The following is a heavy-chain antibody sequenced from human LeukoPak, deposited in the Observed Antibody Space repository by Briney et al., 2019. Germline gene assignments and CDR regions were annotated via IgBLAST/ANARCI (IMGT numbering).Heavy chain of an antibody. CDR1: GGSVSSGSYY. D-gene: IGHD4-23*01. CDR2: IYTSGST. V-gene: IGHV4-61*02. Sequence: PSETLSLTCTVSGGSVSSGSYYWSWIRQPAGKGLAWIGRIYTSGSTNYNPSLKSRVTISVDTSKNQFSLKLSSVTAADTAVYYCASSTMVVTPLSDHIDYWGQGTLVTVSS. J-gene: IGHJ4*02. CDR3: ASSTMVVTPLSDHIDY.